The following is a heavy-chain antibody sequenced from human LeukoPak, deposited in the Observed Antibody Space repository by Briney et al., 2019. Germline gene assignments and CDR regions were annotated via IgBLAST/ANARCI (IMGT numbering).Heavy chain of an antibody. D-gene: IGHD3-22*01. CDR2: INPNSGGT. CDR1: GYTFTSYY. J-gene: IGHJ3*02. V-gene: IGHV1-2*06. CDR3: ARGDYDSSGSRRGDAFDI. Sequence: ASVKVSCKASGYTFTSYYMHWVRQAPGQGLEWMGRINPNSGGTNYAQKFQGRVTMTRDTSISTAYMELSRLRSDDTAVYYCARGDYDSSGSRRGDAFDIWGQGTMVTVSS.